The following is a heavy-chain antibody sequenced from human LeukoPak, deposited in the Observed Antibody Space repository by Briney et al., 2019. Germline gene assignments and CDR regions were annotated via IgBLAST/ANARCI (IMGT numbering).Heavy chain of an antibody. J-gene: IGHJ4*02. D-gene: IGHD6-13*01. Sequence: GESLKISCKGSGYSFSNYWIGWVRQMPGKGLEWMGIIYPGESENRYRPSVQGQVTISADKSITPAYLQWSSLKASDTAMYYCAKLGAYSSSWYGFFDYWGQGTLVAVSS. V-gene: IGHV5-51*01. CDR1: GYSFSNYW. CDR2: IYPGESEN. CDR3: AKLGAYSSSWYGFFDY.